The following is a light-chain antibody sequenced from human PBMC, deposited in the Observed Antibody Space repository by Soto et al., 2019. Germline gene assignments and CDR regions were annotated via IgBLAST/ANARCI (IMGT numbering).Light chain of an antibody. CDR2: WAS. J-gene: IGKJ3*01. V-gene: IGKV4-1*01. CDR1: QSVLYSSNNKNY. CDR3: QQYYSTLFT. Sequence: DIVMTQSPDSLAVSLGERATINCKSSQSVLYSSNNKNYLAWYPQKPGQPPKLLIYWASTRESGVPDRFSGSGSGTDFTLTISSLQAEDVAVYYCQQYYSTLFTFGPGTKVDIK.